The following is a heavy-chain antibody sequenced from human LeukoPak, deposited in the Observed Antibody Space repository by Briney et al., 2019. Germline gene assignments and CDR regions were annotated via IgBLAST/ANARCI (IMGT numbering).Heavy chain of an antibody. J-gene: IGHJ5*02. CDR1: GGSISSHY. CDR2: LSYSGTT. CDR3: AREDSVNGWNWFDL. D-gene: IGHD4-11*01. Sequence: SETLSLTCTVSGGSISSHYWSWIRKPPGKGLEWMGYLSYSGTTNFNPSLKSRVIISGDTSQNHISLKLASVTAADTAVYCAREDSVNGWNWFDLWGQGTLVIVSS. V-gene: IGHV4-59*11.